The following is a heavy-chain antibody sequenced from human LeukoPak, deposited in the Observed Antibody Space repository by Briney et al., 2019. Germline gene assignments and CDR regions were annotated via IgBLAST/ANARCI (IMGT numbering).Heavy chain of an antibody. CDR2: ISYDGSNT. V-gene: IGHV3-30*18. J-gene: IGHJ4*02. D-gene: IGHD3-10*01. CDR1: GFTFSSYG. Sequence: GGSLRLSCAASGFTFSSYGMHWVRQAPGKGLEWVAVISYDGSNTYYADSVKGRFTISRDNSKNTLYLQMNSLRAEDTAVYYCAKDRPPQRITMVRGVALDYWGQGTLVTVPS. CDR3: AKDRPPQRITMVRGVALDY.